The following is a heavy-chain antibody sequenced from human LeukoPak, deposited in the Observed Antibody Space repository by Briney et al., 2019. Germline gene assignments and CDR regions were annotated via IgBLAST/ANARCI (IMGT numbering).Heavy chain of an antibody. J-gene: IGHJ4*02. V-gene: IGHV3-7*01. CDR1: GFTFSSYW. CDR2: IKQDGSEK. CDR3: VRDRSGNYIFDY. D-gene: IGHD1-26*01. Sequence: GGSLRLSCAASGFTFSSYWMSWVRQAPGKGLEWVANIKQDGSEKYYVDSVKGRFTISRDNAKNSLYLQMSSLRAEDTAVYYCVRDRSGNYIFDYWGQGTLVTVSS.